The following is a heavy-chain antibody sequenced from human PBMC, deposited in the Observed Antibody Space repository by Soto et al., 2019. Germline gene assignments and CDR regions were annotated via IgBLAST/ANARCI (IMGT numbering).Heavy chain of an antibody. CDR1: GFSFSPYP. CDR2: IGTTGGDT. J-gene: IGHJ2*01. Sequence: EVQLLESGGSLVLPGGSLRLSCAASGFSFSPYPMSWVRQAPVKGLEWVSTIGTTGGDTYYPDFVKGRFTISRDDSKNTVYLQMSSLRDEDSARYYCAKSRVASGREYFDLWGRGTLVTVSS. CDR3: AKSRVASGREYFDL. V-gene: IGHV3-23*01. D-gene: IGHD6-25*01.